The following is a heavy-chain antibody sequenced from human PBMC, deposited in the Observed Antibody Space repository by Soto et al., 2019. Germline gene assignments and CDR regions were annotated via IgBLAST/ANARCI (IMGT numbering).Heavy chain of an antibody. V-gene: IGHV4-34*01. D-gene: IGHD4-17*01. Sequence: QVQLQQWGAGLLKPSETLSLTCAVYGGSFSGYYWSWIRQPPGKGLEWIGESNHSGSTNYNPSLKSRVTISVDTSKNQFSLKLSSVTAADTAVYYCARARRPRRMTTVTMAWFDPWGQGTLVTVSS. CDR3: ARARRPRRMTTVTMAWFDP. CDR1: GGSFSGYY. CDR2: SNHSGST. J-gene: IGHJ5*02.